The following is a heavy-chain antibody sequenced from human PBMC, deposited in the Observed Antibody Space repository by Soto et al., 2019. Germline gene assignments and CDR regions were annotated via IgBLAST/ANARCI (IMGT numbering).Heavy chain of an antibody. J-gene: IGHJ6*02. CDR3: ARDLYGSGSYEVRKRNYYYYYGMDV. CDR1: GGSISSGGYY. CDR2: IYYSGST. V-gene: IGHV4-31*03. Sequence: QVQLQESGPGLVKPSQTLSLTCTVSGGSISSGGYYWSWIRQHPGKGLEWIGYIYYSGSTYYNPSLKSRVTISVDTSKNQFSLKLSSVTAADTAVYYCARDLYGSGSYEVRKRNYYYYYGMDVWGQGTTVTVSS. D-gene: IGHD3-10*01.